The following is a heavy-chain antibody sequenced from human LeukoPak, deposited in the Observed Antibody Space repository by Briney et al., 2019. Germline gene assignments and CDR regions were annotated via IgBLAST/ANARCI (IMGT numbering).Heavy chain of an antibody. V-gene: IGHV3-23*01. Sequence: GGSLRLSCAASGFTFSSYAMSWIRQAPGKGLEWVSAISGSGGSTYYADSVKGRFTISRDNSKNTLYLQMNSLRAEDTAVYYCAILPRRGYCSSTSCYAVDYWGQGTLVTVSS. CDR3: AILPRRGYCSSTSCYAVDY. J-gene: IGHJ4*02. CDR2: ISGSGGST. D-gene: IGHD2-2*01. CDR1: GFTFSSYA.